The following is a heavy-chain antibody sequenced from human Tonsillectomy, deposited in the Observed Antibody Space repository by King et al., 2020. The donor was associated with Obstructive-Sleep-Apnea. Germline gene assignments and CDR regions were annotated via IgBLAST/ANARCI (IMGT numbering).Heavy chain of an antibody. CDR3: ARGSTHDYDSSGYYYYFDY. CDR1: GGSISSYY. V-gene: IGHV4-59*01. D-gene: IGHD3-22*01. Sequence: HVQLQESGPGLVKPSETLSLTCTVSGGSISSYYWSWIRQPPGKGLEWIGYIYYSGSTNSNPSRKSLVTISVDTSKKQFSLKLSSVTAADTAVYYCARGSTHDYDSSGYYYYFDYWGQGTLVTVSS. J-gene: IGHJ4*02. CDR2: IYYSGST.